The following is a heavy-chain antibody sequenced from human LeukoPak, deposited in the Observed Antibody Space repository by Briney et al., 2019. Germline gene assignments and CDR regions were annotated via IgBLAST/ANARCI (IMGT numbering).Heavy chain of an antibody. V-gene: IGHV3-21*01. J-gene: IGHJ4*02. Sequence: PGGSLRLSCAASGFTFSDYSMNWVRQAPGKGLEWVSSISSSSSYIYYADSVKGRFTISRDNAKNSLYLHMNSLRAEDTAVYYCARALWFGETFPAYWGQGTLVTVSS. CDR1: GFTFSDYS. D-gene: IGHD3-10*01. CDR2: ISSSSSYI. CDR3: ARALWFGETFPAY.